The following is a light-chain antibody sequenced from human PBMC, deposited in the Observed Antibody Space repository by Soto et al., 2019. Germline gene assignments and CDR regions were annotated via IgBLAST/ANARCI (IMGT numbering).Light chain of an antibody. CDR3: QQTYSTPRT. CDR2: GAS. CDR1: QSISQY. J-gene: IGKJ2*01. Sequence: DIQVTQSPSSLSASVGDRVTITCRASQSISQYVNWYQQRPGRAPKFLIYGASSLQSGVPLRFSGSGSGTDFTLTISSLQPEDFATYYCQQTYSTPRTVGPGTKVDSK. V-gene: IGKV1-39*01.